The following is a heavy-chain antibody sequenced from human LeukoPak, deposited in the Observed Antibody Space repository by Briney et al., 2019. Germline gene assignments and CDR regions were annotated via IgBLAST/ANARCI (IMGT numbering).Heavy chain of an antibody. J-gene: IGHJ4*02. Sequence: ASVKVSCKASGYTFTSYAMHWVRQAPGQRLEWMGWLNAGNGNTKYSQKFQGRVTITRDTSASTAYMELSSLRSEDTAVYYCARDPLRIAAAGTFDYWGQGTLVTVSS. CDR1: GYTFTSYA. D-gene: IGHD6-13*01. V-gene: IGHV1-3*01. CDR3: ARDPLRIAAAGTFDY. CDR2: LNAGNGNT.